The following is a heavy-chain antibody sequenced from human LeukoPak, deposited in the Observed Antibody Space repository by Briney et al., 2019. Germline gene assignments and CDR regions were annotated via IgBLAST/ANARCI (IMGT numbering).Heavy chain of an antibody. D-gene: IGHD3-22*01. Sequence: GASVKVSCKASGYTFTGYYMHWVRQAPGQGLEWMGWINPNSGGTNYAQKFQGRVTMTRDTSISTAYMELSRLRSDDTAVYYCAREYYYDSSGCQYWGQGTLVTVSS. J-gene: IGHJ4*02. CDR2: INPNSGGT. CDR3: AREYYYDSSGCQY. CDR1: GYTFTGYY. V-gene: IGHV1-2*02.